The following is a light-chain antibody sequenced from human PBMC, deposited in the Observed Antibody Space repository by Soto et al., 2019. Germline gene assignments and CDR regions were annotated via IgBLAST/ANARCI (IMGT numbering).Light chain of an antibody. J-gene: IGLJ1*01. CDR3: CSCAGSYYV. Sequence: QSALTQPRSVSGSPGQSVTISCTGTSSDVGGYNYVSWYQQHPGKAPKLMIYDVSKRPSGVPDRFSGSKSGNTASLTISGLQDEDEADYYCCSCAGSYYVFGTGTTLTVL. CDR2: DVS. V-gene: IGLV2-11*01. CDR1: SSDVGGYNY.